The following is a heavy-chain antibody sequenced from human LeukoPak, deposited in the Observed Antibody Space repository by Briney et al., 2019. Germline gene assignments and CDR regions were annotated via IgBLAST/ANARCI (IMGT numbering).Heavy chain of an antibody. D-gene: IGHD6-19*01. V-gene: IGHV4-34*01. CDR1: GGSFSGYY. J-gene: IGHJ4*02. CDR3: ARSAPRLKYSSKYYFDY. CDR2: INHSGST. Sequence: PSETLSLTCAVYGGSFSGYYWSWIRQPPGKGLEWIGEINHSGSTNYNPSLKSRVTISVDTSKNQFSLKLSSVTAADTAVYYCARSAPRLKYSSKYYFDYWGQGTLVTVSS.